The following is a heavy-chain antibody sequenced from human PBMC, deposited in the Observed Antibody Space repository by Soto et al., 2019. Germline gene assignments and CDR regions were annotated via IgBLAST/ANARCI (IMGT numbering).Heavy chain of an antibody. CDR1: GDSLSTSFW. CDR3: ARLNGYWVRGSCQGHYAMDV. J-gene: IGHJ6*02. V-gene: IGHV4-4*02. D-gene: IGHD2-15*01. Sequence: SETLSLTCTVSGDSLSTSFWWTWVRQSPGKGLEWIGQIYHVGSTNYNPALKSRVTISVDTSKNQFSLKMTSVTAADTAVYYWARLNGYWVRGSCQGHYAMDVWGQGTTVTVPS. CDR2: IYHVGST.